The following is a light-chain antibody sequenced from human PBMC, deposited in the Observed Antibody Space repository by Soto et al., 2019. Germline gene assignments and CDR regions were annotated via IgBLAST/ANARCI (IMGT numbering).Light chain of an antibody. CDR1: SSDVGTYSY. J-gene: IGLJ1*01. CDR3: CSYAGSPRYV. V-gene: IGLV2-11*01. Sequence: QSVLTQPRAVSGSRGQSVTISCTGTSSDVGTYSYVSWYQQHPGKAPKVMIYDVSERPSGVPDRFSGSKSGNTASLTISGLQAEDEADYYCCSYAGSPRYVLGTGTKVTVL. CDR2: DVS.